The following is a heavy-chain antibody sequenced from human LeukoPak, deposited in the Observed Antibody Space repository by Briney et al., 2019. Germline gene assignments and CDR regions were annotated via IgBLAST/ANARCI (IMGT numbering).Heavy chain of an antibody. CDR2: ISYDGSNK. Sequence: GRSLRLSCAASGFTFSSYGMHWVRQAPGNGLEWVAVISYDGSNKYYADSVKGRFTISRDNSRDTLYLQMNSLRAEDTCVYYCAKGSDYPDNWGQGTLVTVSS. CDR1: GFTFSSYG. V-gene: IGHV3-30*18. J-gene: IGHJ4*02. CDR3: AKGSDYPDN.